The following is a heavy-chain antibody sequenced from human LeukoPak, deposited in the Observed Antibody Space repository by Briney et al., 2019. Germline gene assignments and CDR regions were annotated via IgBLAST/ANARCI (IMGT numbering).Heavy chain of an antibody. D-gene: IGHD2-2*01. CDR2: IFASGST. J-gene: IGHJ5*02. Sequence: SETLSLTCTVSGGSISSYYWSWIRQPAGKGLEWIGRIFASGSTNSNPSLKSRVTMSVDTSKNQFSLKLSSVTAADTAVYYCARRRCSSTSCYAYRVVVNWFDPWGQGTLVTVFS. CDR1: GGSISSYY. CDR3: ARRRCSSTSCYAYRVVVNWFDP. V-gene: IGHV4-4*07.